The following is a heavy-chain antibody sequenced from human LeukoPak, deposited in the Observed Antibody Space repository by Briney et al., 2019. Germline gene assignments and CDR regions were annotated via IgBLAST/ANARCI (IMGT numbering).Heavy chain of an antibody. V-gene: IGHV4-59*01. CDR3: ARDTDDYGQGGGMDV. Sequence: SETLSLTCTVSGGSISSYYWSWIRQPPGKGLEWIGYIYYGGSTNYNPSLKSRVTISVDTSKNQFSLKLSSVTAADTAVYYCARDTDDYGQGGGMDVWGQGTTVTVSS. CDR2: IYYGGST. J-gene: IGHJ6*02. D-gene: IGHD4-17*01. CDR1: GGSISSYY.